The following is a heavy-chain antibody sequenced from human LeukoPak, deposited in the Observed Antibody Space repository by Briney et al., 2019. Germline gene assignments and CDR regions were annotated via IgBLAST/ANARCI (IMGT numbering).Heavy chain of an antibody. J-gene: IGHJ6*02. CDR1: GYTFTSYG. V-gene: IGHV1-18*01. CDR2: ISAYNGNT. CDR3: ARDHVLLWFGDRGYYGMDV. Sequence: GASVKVSCKASGYTFTSYGISWVRQAPGQGLERMGWISAYNGNTNYAQKLQGRVTMTTDTSTSTAYMELRSLRSDDTAVYYCARDHVLLWFGDRGYYGMDVWGQGTTVTVSS. D-gene: IGHD3-10*01.